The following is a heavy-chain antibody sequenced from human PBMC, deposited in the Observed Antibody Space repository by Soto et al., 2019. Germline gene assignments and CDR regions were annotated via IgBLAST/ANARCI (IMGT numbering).Heavy chain of an antibody. CDR2: ISGSGGST. CDR1: GFTFSSYA. J-gene: IGHJ6*02. Sequence: EVQLLESGGGSVQPGGSLRLSCAASGFTFSSYAMSWVRQAPGKGLEWVSAISGSGGSTYYADSVKGRFTISRDNSKNTLYLQMNSLRAEDTAVYYCAKTPIAAAGGYYYYYGMDVWGQGTTVTVSS. V-gene: IGHV3-23*01. CDR3: AKTPIAAAGGYYYYYGMDV. D-gene: IGHD6-13*01.